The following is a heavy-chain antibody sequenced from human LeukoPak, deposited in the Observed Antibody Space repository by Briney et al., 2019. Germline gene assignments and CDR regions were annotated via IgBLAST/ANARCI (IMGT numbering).Heavy chain of an antibody. D-gene: IGHD3-10*01. CDR1: GFTFSSYG. V-gene: IGHV3-30*02. J-gene: IGHJ4*02. Sequence: GGSLRLSCAASGFTFSSYGMHWVRQAPGKGLEWVAFIRYDGSNKYYADSVKGRFTISRDNSKHTLYMKMNSLRAEDTAVYYCAKDVSGSGSPQWDYWGQGTLVTVSS. CDR2: IRYDGSNK. CDR3: AKDVSGSGSPQWDY.